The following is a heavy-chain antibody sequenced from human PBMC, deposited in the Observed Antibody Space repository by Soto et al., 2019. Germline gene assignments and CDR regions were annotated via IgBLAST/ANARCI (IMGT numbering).Heavy chain of an antibody. V-gene: IGHV4-59*01. CDR1: GGSISSYY. D-gene: IGHD6-13*01. Sequence: NPWETLSLTCTVSGGSISSYYWSWIRQPPGKGLEWIGYIYYSGSTNYNPSLKSRVTISVDTSKNQFSLKLSSVTAADTAVYYCARDRLLYSSSWRGTRWFDPWGQGTLVTVSS. CDR2: IYYSGST. CDR3: ARDRLLYSSSWRGTRWFDP. J-gene: IGHJ5*02.